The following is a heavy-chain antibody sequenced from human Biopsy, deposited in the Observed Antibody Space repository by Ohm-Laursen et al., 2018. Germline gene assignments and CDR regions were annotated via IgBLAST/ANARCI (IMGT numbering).Heavy chain of an antibody. CDR2: IYHSGST. Sequence: GTLSLTCAVSGYSISSGYYWGWIRQPPGKGLEGIGSIYHSGSTYYNPSLKSRVTISVDTSKNQFSLKLRSVTAADTAGYYCARGQALKSFDYWGQGTLVTVSS. J-gene: IGHJ4*02. CDR1: GYSISSGYY. CDR3: ARGQALKSFDY. V-gene: IGHV4-38-2*01.